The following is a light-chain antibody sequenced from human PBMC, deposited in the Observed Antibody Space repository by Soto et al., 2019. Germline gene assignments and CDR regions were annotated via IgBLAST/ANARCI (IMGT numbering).Light chain of an antibody. V-gene: IGKV1-12*01. J-gene: IGKJ2*01. Sequence: IQMTQSPSSVSASLGDSVSINCRASLSVGGWLAWYRQKPGKAPEFLIFAASTLHSGVPSRFSGSGSGTDFTLTISSLQPEDVATYYCQQTTSPYIFGQGTKVEI. CDR2: AAS. CDR1: LSVGGW. CDR3: QQTTSPYI.